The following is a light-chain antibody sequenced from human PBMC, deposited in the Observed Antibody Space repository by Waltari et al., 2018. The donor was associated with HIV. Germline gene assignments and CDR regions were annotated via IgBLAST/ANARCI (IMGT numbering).Light chain of an antibody. CDR1: TSDVGGNNT. J-gene: IGLJ1*01. CDR2: EVS. V-gene: IGLV2-14*01. Sequence: HSALPHPASGPGSPGQSLPIPSTGPTSDVGGNNTASWYQQHPGKAPKLMIYEVSQRPSGVSNRFSGSKSGNTASLTISGLQAEDEADYYCSSYTSSSTLYVFGTGTKVTVL. CDR3: SSYTSSSTLYV.